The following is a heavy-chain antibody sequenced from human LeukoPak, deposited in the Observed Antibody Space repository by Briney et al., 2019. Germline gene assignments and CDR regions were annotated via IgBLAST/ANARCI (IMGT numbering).Heavy chain of an antibody. D-gene: IGHD3-16*01. CDR1: GGSVSDYY. V-gene: IGHV4-59*02. CDR2: IYHTGST. CDR3: ARDSGPFRLGEFHYFDY. Sequence: SETLSLTCTISGGSVSDYYWSWIRQSPGKGLEWIGYIYHTGSTSYSPSLKSRVTISVDTSKNQFSLKLSSVTAADTAVYYCARDSGPFRLGEFHYFDYWGQGTLVTVSS. J-gene: IGHJ4*02.